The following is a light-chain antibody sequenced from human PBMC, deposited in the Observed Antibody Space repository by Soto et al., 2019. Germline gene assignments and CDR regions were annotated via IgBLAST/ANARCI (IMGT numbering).Light chain of an antibody. V-gene: IGLV2-23*01. J-gene: IGLJ2*01. CDR1: SSDVGSHNL. CDR2: EGS. CDR3: CSFAGLNTLL. Sequence: QSVLTQPASVSGSPGQSITISCTGTSSDVGSHNLVSWYQQHPGKAPKLMIYEGSKRPSGVSNRFSGSKSGNTASLTISGLQAEDEADYYCCSFAGLNTLLFGGGTKLTVL.